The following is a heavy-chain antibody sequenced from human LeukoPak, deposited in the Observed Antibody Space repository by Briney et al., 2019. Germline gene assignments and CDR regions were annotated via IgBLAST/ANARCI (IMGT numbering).Heavy chain of an antibody. CDR3: ARGGYCSSSICYHFNAFDM. V-gene: IGHV3-48*03. CDR1: GFTFSSHE. D-gene: IGHD2-2*01. J-gene: IGHJ3*02. Sequence: GGSLRLSSAASGFTFSSHEMNWVRQAPGKGLEWISYTGTSDSTIYYAGSVKGRFTIFRDNAKNSLSLQMNSLRAEDTAIYYCARGGYCSSSICYHFNAFDMWGQGTMVTVSS. CDR2: TGTSDSTI.